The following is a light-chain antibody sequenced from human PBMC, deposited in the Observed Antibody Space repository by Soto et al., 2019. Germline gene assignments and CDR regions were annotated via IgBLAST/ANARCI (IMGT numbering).Light chain of an antibody. CDR3: SSYAGSNNYVV. CDR2: EVS. J-gene: IGLJ2*01. V-gene: IGLV2-8*01. Sequence: QSALTQPPSASGSPGQSVTISCTGTSSDVGGYNYVSWYQQHTGKAPKLMIYEVSKRPSGVPDRFSGSKSSNTASLTVSGLQAEDEADYYCSSYAGSNNYVVFGGGTKLTVL. CDR1: SSDVGGYNY.